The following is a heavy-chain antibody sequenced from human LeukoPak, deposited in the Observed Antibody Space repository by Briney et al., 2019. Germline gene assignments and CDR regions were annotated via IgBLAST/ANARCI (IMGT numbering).Heavy chain of an antibody. CDR1: GYTFTNYA. D-gene: IGHD6-13*01. CDR2: ITTYNGNT. Sequence: GASVKVSCKASGYTFTNYAISWVRQAPGQGLEWVGWITTYNGNTNYAQKLQGRVTMTTDTSTSTAYMELRSLRSDDTAVYYCATLLGQQLVRGGFDPWGQGTLVTVSS. CDR3: ATLLGQQLVRGGFDP. V-gene: IGHV1-18*01. J-gene: IGHJ5*02.